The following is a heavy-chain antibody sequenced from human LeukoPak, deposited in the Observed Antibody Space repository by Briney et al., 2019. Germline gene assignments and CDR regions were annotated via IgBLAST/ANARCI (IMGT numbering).Heavy chain of an antibody. J-gene: IGHJ4*02. Sequence: GESLKISCKGSGYSFTSYWIGWVRQMPGKGLEWMGIIYPGDSDTRYSPSFQGQVTISADKSISTAYLQWGSLKASDTAMYYCARAYDSSGYPFDYWGQGTLVTVSS. CDR2: IYPGDSDT. V-gene: IGHV5-51*01. CDR3: ARAYDSSGYPFDY. D-gene: IGHD3-22*01. CDR1: GYSFTSYW.